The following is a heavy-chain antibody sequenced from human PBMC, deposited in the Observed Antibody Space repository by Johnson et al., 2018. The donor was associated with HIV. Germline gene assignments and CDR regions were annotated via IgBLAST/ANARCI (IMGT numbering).Heavy chain of an antibody. CDR2: ISYDGSNK. Sequence: QVQLVESGGSVVQPGRSLRLSCAASGFTFSSYAMHWVRQAPGKGLEWVAVISYDGSNKYYADSVKCRFTISRDNSKNTLYLQMNSLRAEDTAVYYCAREGALGAYDAFDIWGQGTMVTVSS. CDR1: GFTFSSYA. J-gene: IGHJ3*02. V-gene: IGHV3-30*04. CDR3: AREGALGAYDAFDI. D-gene: IGHD3-10*01.